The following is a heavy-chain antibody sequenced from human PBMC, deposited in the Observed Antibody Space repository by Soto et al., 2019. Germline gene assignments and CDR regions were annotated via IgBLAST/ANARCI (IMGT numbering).Heavy chain of an antibody. CDR3: ARESHDILTGPPWVWYFDL. Sequence: QVQLQQWGAGPLRPLETLSLTCGVSGGSFSGYYWAWIRQSPGKGLEWIGEINDRGSSNYNPSLKRRVSISVDTSKNHYSLNLRSVPAADTAVYYCARESHDILTGPPWVWYFDLWGRGTLVTVSS. D-gene: IGHD3-9*01. J-gene: IGHJ2*01. CDR2: INDRGSS. CDR1: GGSFSGYY. V-gene: IGHV4-34*01.